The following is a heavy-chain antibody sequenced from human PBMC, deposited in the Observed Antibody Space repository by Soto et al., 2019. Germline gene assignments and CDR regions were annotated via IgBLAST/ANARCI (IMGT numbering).Heavy chain of an antibody. D-gene: IGHD3-16*01. CDR1: GGSISSGGYY. CDR3: ARDAPYGIDY. J-gene: IGHJ4*02. CDR2: IYYSGST. Sequence: KTSETLSLTCTVSGGSISSGGYYWSWIRQHPGKGLEWIGYIYYSGSTYYDPSLKSRVTISVDTSKNQFSLKLSSVTAADTAVYYCARDAPYGIDYWGQGTLVTVSS. V-gene: IGHV4-31*03.